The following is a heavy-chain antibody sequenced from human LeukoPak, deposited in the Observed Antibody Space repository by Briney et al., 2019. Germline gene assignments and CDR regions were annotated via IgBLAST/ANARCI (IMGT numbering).Heavy chain of an antibody. CDR2: INSDGSST. CDR3: VKDSPPRYSGSPPAY. CDR1: GFSFSWYW. V-gene: IGHV3-74*01. D-gene: IGHD1-26*01. J-gene: IGHJ4*02. Sequence: PGGSLRLSCAASGFSFSWYWMHWVRQAPGKGLMWVSGINSDGSSTTYADSVKGRFTISRDNARNTLYLQMNSLRADDTAVYYCVKDSPPRYSGSPPAYWGQGTLVTVSS.